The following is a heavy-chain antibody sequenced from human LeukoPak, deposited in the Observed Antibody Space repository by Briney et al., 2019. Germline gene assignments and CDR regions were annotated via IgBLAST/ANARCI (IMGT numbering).Heavy chain of an antibody. D-gene: IGHD6-19*01. CDR2: IYNSGST. CDR1: ADSISNYF. V-gene: IGHV4-59*01. CDR3: AAELNNEQWLDWDY. J-gene: IGHJ4*02. Sequence: PSETLSLTCTVSADSISNYFWTWIRQPPGRGLEWIGYIYNSGSTNYNISLKSRVTVSMDTSKNQFSLKLSSVTAADTAVYYCAAELNNEQWLDWDYWGQGTLVTVSS.